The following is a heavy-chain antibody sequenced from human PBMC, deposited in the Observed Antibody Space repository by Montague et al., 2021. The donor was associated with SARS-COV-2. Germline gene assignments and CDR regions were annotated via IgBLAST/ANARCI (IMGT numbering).Heavy chain of an antibody. CDR1: GGSISTYY. J-gene: IGHJ3*02. V-gene: IGHV4-59*08. CDR2: IYYNGST. Sequence: SETLSLTCTVSGGSISTYYWSWIRQPPGKGLEWIGYIYYNGSTNYNPSLKSRVTISVDTSKNQFSLKLSSVTAADTAVYYCARGSSYKIFGVVIDDAFDIWGQGTMVTVSS. CDR3: ARGSSYKIFGVVIDDAFDI. D-gene: IGHD3-3*01.